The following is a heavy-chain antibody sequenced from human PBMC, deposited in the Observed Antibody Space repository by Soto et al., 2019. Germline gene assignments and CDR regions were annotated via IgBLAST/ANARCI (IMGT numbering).Heavy chain of an antibody. D-gene: IGHD1-26*01. CDR3: VRDPVGGRFGAY. Sequence: QVQLVDSGGGLVKPGGSLRLSCAGSGFIFSNYYMSWVRQAPGKGLEWISYISNTGSNANYADSVKGRFTISRDNANNSVSLQMNSLRVEDTAIYYCVRDPVGGRFGAYWGQGTPVTVSS. CDR1: GFIFSNYY. CDR2: ISNTGSNA. J-gene: IGHJ4*02. V-gene: IGHV3-11*06.